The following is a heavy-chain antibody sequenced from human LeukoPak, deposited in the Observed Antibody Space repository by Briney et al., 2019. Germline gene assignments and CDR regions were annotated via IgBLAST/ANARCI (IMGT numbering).Heavy chain of an antibody. V-gene: IGHV3-64*01. CDR1: GFTFSTYA. CDR3: ARDLLEDDSSGYYFEWFDP. Sequence: GGSLRLSCAASGFTFSTYAMHWVRQTPGKGLEYVSAISTNGGGTYYANSVKGGFTISRDNSKNTLYLQMNSLRAEDTAVYYCARDLLEDDSSGYYFEWFDPWGQGTLVTVSS. J-gene: IGHJ5*02. CDR2: ISTNGGGT. D-gene: IGHD3-22*01.